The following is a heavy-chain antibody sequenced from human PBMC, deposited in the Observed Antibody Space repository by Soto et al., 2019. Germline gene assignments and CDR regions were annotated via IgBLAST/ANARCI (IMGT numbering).Heavy chain of an antibody. Sequence: HVASLKISCSGSGYSFTSYWIGWGRQMPGKGLEWTGIIYPGDSDTRYSPSFQGQVTISADKSISTAYLQRSSLKASDTAMYYCARRSGNGYNFNYWGQGTLVTVSS. D-gene: IGHD5-12*01. J-gene: IGHJ4*02. CDR1: GYSFTSYW. CDR3: ARRSGNGYNFNY. CDR2: IYPGDSDT. V-gene: IGHV5-51*01.